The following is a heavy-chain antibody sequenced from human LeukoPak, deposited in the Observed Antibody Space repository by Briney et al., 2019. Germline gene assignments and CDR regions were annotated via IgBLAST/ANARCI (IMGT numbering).Heavy chain of an antibody. Sequence: SETLSLTCTVSGGSISSYYWSWLRQPPGKGLEWIGYIYYRGSTNYNPSLKSRVTISVDTSKNQFSLKLSSVTAADTAVYYCARATYDSSGYYLYFFDYWGQGALVTVSS. CDR2: IYYRGST. J-gene: IGHJ4*02. CDR3: ARATYDSSGYYLYFFDY. D-gene: IGHD3-22*01. V-gene: IGHV4-59*01. CDR1: GGSISSYY.